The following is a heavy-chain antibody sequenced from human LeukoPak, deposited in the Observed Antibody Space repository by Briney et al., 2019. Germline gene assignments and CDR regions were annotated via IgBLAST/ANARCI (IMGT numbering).Heavy chain of an antibody. CDR1: GFTFTSFA. CDR2: ISRSGVAT. V-gene: IGHV3-23*01. J-gene: IGHJ5*02. D-gene: IGHD6-19*01. CDR3: ARVAGWHWFDP. Sequence: GGSLRLSCADSGFTFTSFAMSWVRQAPGKGLEWVSTISRSGVATYYANSVKGRFTISRDSSKNTVYLQMNNMRVDDTAVYYCARVAGWHWFDPWGQGTLVTVSS.